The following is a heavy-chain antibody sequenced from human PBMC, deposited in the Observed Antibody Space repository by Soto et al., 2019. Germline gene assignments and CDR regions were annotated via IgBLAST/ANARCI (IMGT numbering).Heavy chain of an antibody. J-gene: IGHJ5*01. V-gene: IGHV1-69*01. CDR2: TIPIFDTP. D-gene: IGHD3-10*01. Sequence: QMQLVQSGAEVKKPGSSVKISCKASGGTFGNLGISWLRQAPGEGLEWMGGTIPIFDTPHYAEKFRDRVTISADATTTAYLVLTSLTYADTATYYCARDREDGSGTKYNWFDSWGQGTLVTVSS. CDR3: ARDREDGSGTKYNWFDS. CDR1: GGTFGNLG.